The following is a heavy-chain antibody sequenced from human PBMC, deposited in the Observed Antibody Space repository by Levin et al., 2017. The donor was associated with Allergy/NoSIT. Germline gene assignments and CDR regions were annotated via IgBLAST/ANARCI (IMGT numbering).Heavy chain of an antibody. J-gene: IGHJ4*02. D-gene: IGHD6-19*01. CDR3: AKREGPAGYTSGRFDY. CDR1: GFSFSNYA. CDR2: ISDSGGST. Sequence: RPGGSLRLSCAASGFSFSNYAMSWVRQAPGKGLEWVSGISDSGGSTYYADSVKGRFTISRDNSKNTLCLQMNSLRAEDTAIYYCAKREGPAGYTSGRFDYWGQGTLVTVSS. V-gene: IGHV3-23*01.